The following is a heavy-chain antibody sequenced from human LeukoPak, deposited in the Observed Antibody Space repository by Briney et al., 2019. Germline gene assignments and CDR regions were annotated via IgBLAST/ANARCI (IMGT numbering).Heavy chain of an antibody. D-gene: IGHD2-2*01. CDR3: ARHQWGVDYYASPGSDAFDI. Sequence: SETLSLTCTVSGGSISSYYWSWIRQPPGKGLEWIGYIYYSGSTNYNPSLKSRVTISVDTSKNQFSLKLSSVTAADTAVYYCARHQWGVDYYASPGSDAFDIWGQGTMVTVSS. V-gene: IGHV4-59*08. CDR2: IYYSGST. J-gene: IGHJ3*02. CDR1: GGSISSYY.